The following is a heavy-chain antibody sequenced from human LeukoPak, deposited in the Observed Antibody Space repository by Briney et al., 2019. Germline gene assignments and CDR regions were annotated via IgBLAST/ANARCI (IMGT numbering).Heavy chain of an antibody. D-gene: IGHD5-12*01. CDR3: GRDIFSGYDSLTFDL. Sequence: PGGSLRLSCVASGFTFSIYGMNWVRQAPGKGLEWVSYISCRGSTKYYADSVKGRFTISRDNAKNSLYLQMNSLRAEDTALYYCGRDIFSGYDSLTFDLWGEGTLVSVS. V-gene: IGHV3-48*03. CDR2: ISCRGSTK. J-gene: IGHJ5*02. CDR1: GFTFSIYG.